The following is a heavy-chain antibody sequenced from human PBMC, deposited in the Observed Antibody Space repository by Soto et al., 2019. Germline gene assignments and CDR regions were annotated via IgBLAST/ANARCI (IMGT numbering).Heavy chain of an antibody. V-gene: IGHV1-69*02. D-gene: IGHD3-3*01. CDR3: ARTGYYDFWSGTKRVDY. CDR1: GGTFSSYT. J-gene: IGHJ4*02. CDR2: IIPILGIA. Sequence: SVKVSCKASGGTFSSYTISWVRQAPGQGLEWMGRIIPILGIANYAQKFQGRVTITADKSTSTAYMELSSLRSEDTAVYYCARTGYYDFWSGTKRVDYWGQGTLVTVSS.